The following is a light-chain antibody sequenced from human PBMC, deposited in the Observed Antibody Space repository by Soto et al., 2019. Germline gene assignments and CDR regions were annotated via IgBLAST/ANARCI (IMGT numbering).Light chain of an antibody. CDR3: QQYDISPRT. J-gene: IGKJ2*01. Sequence: EIVLTQSPGTLSLSPGERATLSCRASQSVTSTYLAWYQQKPGQAPRLLIYGASSRATGVPHGFSGSGSGTDFPLTISSLEPEDFAVYYCQQYDISPRTFGQGTKLEIK. V-gene: IGKV3-20*01. CDR1: QSVTSTY. CDR2: GAS.